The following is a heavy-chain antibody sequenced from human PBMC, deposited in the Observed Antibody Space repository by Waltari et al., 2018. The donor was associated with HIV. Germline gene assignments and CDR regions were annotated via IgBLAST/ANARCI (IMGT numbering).Heavy chain of an antibody. J-gene: IGHJ4*02. CDR1: GGSIRSYSTC. D-gene: IGHD6-6*01. Sequence: QLQLKESGPGLVKPSETLPLTCTDSGGSIRSYSTCWGWIRQPPGKGLEWIGSIFYSCSTYYNPSLKSRVTISVDTSKNQFSLKLSSVTAADTAVYYCARHVGSFYRSSSDLGFDYWGQGTLVTVSS. CDR3: ARHVGSFYRSSSDLGFDY. CDR2: IFYSCST. V-gene: IGHV4-39*01.